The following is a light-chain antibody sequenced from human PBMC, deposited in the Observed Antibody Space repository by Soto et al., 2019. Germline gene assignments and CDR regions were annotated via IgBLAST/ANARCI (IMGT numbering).Light chain of an antibody. CDR3: QLYGISPH. Sequence: EIVLTQSPGTLSLSPGERATLSCRASQSVSSYLAWYQQKPGQAPRLLIHDASSRATGISDRFTGSGSGTDFTLTINRLEPEDFAVYYCQLYGISPHFGQGTRLEIK. CDR1: QSVSSY. V-gene: IGKV3-20*01. J-gene: IGKJ5*01. CDR2: DAS.